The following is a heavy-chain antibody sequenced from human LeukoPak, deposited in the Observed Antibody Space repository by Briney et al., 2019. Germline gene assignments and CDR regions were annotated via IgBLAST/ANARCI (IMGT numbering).Heavy chain of an antibody. D-gene: IGHD3-9*01. J-gene: IGHJ5*02. Sequence: ASVKVSCKASGHTFGSTDIAWVRQAPGQGLEWMGWISGYNGATTYAQKFQGRVTLTSDTSTNIAYMEVRSLRSDDTAVYYCARDGVVLYYDILTGYPRFDPWGQGTLVTVSS. CDR2: ISGYNGAT. V-gene: IGHV1-18*01. CDR1: GHTFGSTD. CDR3: ARDGVVLYYDILTGYPRFDP.